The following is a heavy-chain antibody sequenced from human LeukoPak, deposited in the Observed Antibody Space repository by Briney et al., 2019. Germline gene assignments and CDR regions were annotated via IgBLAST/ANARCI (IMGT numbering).Heavy chain of an antibody. Sequence: SETLSLTCTVSGGSIGSSSYYWGWIRQPPGKGLERIGSIYYSGSTYYNPSLKSRVTISVDTSKNQFSLKLSSVTAADTAVYYCARPNYGDYPHDAFDIWGQGTVVTVSS. CDR1: GGSIGSSSYY. J-gene: IGHJ3*02. D-gene: IGHD4-17*01. CDR2: IYYSGST. CDR3: ARPNYGDYPHDAFDI. V-gene: IGHV4-39*01.